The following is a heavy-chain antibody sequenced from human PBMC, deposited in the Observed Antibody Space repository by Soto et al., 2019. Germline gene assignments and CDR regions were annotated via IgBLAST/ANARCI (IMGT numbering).Heavy chain of an antibody. V-gene: IGHV3-21*01. Sequence: GGSLRLSCAASGFTFSSYSMNWVRQAPGKGLEWVSSISSSSSYIYYADSVKGRFTISRDNAKNSLYLQMNSLRAEDTAVYYCARDAEILYYFDYWGQGTLVTVSS. J-gene: IGHJ4*02. CDR1: GFTFSSYS. CDR2: ISSSSSYI. CDR3: ARDAEILYYFDY.